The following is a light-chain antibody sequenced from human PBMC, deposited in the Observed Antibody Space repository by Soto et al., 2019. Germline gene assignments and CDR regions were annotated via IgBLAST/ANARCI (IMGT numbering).Light chain of an antibody. V-gene: IGLV2-14*03. CDR2: DVS. J-gene: IGLJ1*01. CDR3: NSYTTTSPLYV. Sequence: QSVLTQPASVNGSPGQSITISCTGTSNDIGGYDYVSWYQHHPGIAPKLIIYDVSDRPSGVSNRFSGSKSGNTASLTISGLQAEDEAEYYCNSYTTTSPLYVFGSGTKVTVL. CDR1: SNDIGGYDY.